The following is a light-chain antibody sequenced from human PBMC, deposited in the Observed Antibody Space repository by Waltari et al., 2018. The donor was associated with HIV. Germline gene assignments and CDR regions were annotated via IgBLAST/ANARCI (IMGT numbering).Light chain of an antibody. CDR1: HSNIGNNY. CDR2: ENS. J-gene: IGLJ2*01. CDR3: GTWDTILSGGV. Sequence: QSILTQPPSVSAAPGQKVTISCSGNHSNIGNNYVAWYQQFPGTAPKFLIYENSKRPSGIPDRFSGSKSGTSATLGITGLQAGDEADYYCGTWDTILSGGVFGGGTKVTV. V-gene: IGLV1-51*02.